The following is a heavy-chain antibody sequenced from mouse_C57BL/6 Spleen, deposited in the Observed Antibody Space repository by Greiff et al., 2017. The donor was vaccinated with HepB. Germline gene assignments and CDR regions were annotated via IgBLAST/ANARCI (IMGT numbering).Heavy chain of an antibody. Sequence: EVQLQQSGAELVRPGASVKLSCTASGFKIKDYYMHWVKQRSEQGLEWIGRNDPEDGGTEYAPKFQGKATMTADTSSNTSYLQLSSLTSEDTAVYYCTYGSSYEYWGQCTTLTVSS. CDR1: GFKIKDYY. J-gene: IGHJ2*01. D-gene: IGHD1-1*01. V-gene: IGHV14-1*01. CDR2: NDPEDGGT. CDR3: TYGSSYEY.